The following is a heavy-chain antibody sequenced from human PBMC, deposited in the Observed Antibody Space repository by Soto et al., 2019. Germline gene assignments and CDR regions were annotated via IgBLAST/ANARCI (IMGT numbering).Heavy chain of an antibody. J-gene: IGHJ4*02. CDR3: ARRRLGATPFDY. CDR2: INHSGST. CDR1: GGSFSGYY. V-gene: IGHV4-34*01. Sequence: SETLSLTCAVYGGSFSGYYWSWIRQPPGKGLEWIGEINHSGSTNYNPSLKSRVTISVDTSKNQFSLKLSSVTAADTAVYYCARRRLGATPFDYWGQGTLVTVSS. D-gene: IGHD1-26*01.